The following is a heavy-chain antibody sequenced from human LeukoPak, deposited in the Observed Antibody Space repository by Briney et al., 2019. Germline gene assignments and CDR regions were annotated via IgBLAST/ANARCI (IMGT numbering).Heavy chain of an antibody. V-gene: IGHV3-23*01. Sequence: GGSLRLSCAASGFTFSSYAMSWVRQAPRKGLEWVSSICGNSGSTYYADYVKGRFTISRDSSRNTLCLEMNSLRAEDTAIYHCAKDETNSCYSAIDSWGQGILVTVSS. CDR3: AKDETNSCYSAIDS. CDR2: ICGNSGST. J-gene: IGHJ4*02. CDR1: GFTFSSYA. D-gene: IGHD2-15*01.